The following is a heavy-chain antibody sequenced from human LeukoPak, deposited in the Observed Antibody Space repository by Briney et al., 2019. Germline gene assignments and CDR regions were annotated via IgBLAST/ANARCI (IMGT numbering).Heavy chain of an antibody. CDR1: GYSFTNYW. CDR2: IYPGHSDI. Sequence: GESLKISCKGSGYSFTNYWIGWVRQMPGKGLEWMGIIYPGHSDIRYSPSFQGQVTFSADKSISTAYLQWSSLKASDTAMYYCAGSSHYDSSGYYPYYFDYWGQGTLVTVSS. D-gene: IGHD3-22*01. V-gene: IGHV5-51*01. CDR3: AGSSHYDSSGYYPYYFDY. J-gene: IGHJ4*02.